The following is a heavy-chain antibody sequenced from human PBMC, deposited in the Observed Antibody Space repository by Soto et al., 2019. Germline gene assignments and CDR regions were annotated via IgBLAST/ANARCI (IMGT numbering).Heavy chain of an antibody. D-gene: IGHD6-13*01. CDR3: AREVAAAGIRGRYYYYYYGMDV. CDR1: GYTFTGYY. CDR2: INPNSGGT. Sequence: ALVRVSCKASGYTFTGYYMHRVRNAPGQGLEWMGWINPNSGGTNYAQKFQGRVTMTRDTSISTAYMELSRLRSDDTAVYYCAREVAAAGIRGRYYYYYYGMDVWGQGTTVTVSS. J-gene: IGHJ6*02. V-gene: IGHV1-2*02.